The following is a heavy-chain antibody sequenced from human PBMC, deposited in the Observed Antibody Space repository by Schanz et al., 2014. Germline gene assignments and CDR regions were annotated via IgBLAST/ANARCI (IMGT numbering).Heavy chain of an antibody. CDR2: IYSGIGA. D-gene: IGHD6-13*01. V-gene: IGHV3-23*03. CDR1: GFTFSNYA. Sequence: EVQLLESGGGLVRPGGSLRLSCAASGFTFSNYAMSWVRQAPGKGLEWVSVIYSGIGAYYADSVKGRFTISRDNSKNTLYLQMNSLRAEDTAVYYCAREQIMAAAGLVDYWGQGALVTVSS. J-gene: IGHJ4*02. CDR3: AREQIMAAAGLVDY.